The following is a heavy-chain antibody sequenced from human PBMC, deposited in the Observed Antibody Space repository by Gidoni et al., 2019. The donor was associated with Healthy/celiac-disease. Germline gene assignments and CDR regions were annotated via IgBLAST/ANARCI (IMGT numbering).Heavy chain of an antibody. CDR2: ISWNSGSI. Sequence: EVQLVESGGGLVQPGRSLRLSCAASGFTFDDYAMHWVRQAPGKGLEWVSGISWNSGSIGKADAVKGRFTISRDNAKNSLYLQMNSMRAEDTALYYCEKDNSYEFWSGTNWFDPWGQGTLVTVSS. CDR3: EKDNSYEFWSGTNWFDP. D-gene: IGHD3-3*01. V-gene: IGHV3-9*01. J-gene: IGHJ5*02. CDR1: GFTFDDYA.